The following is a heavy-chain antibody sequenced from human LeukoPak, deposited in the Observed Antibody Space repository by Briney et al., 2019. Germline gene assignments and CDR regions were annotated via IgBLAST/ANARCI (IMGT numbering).Heavy chain of an antibody. D-gene: IGHD6-19*01. CDR3: ARADGYSSGWYGGYFDY. CDR1: GGSISSSSYY. J-gene: IGHJ4*02. V-gene: IGHV4-39*01. Sequence: SETLSLTCTVSGGSISSSSYYWGWIRQPPGKGLEWIGSIYYSGSTYYNPSLKSRVTISVDTSKNQFPLKLSSVTAADTAVYYCARADGYSSGWYGGYFDYWGQGTLVTVSS. CDR2: IYYSGST.